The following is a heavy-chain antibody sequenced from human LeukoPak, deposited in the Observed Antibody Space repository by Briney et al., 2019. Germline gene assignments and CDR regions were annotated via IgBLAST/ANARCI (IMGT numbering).Heavy chain of an antibody. J-gene: IGHJ4*02. CDR1: GGSFSGYY. CDR3: ARQAYSSSWYRSRDFDY. Sequence: PSETLSLTCAVYGGSFSGYYWSWIRQPPGKGLEWIGEINHSGSTNYNPSLKSRVTISVDTSKNQFSLKLSSVTAADTAVYYCARQAYSSSWYRSRDFDYWGQGTLVTVSS. D-gene: IGHD6-13*01. V-gene: IGHV4-34*01. CDR2: INHSGST.